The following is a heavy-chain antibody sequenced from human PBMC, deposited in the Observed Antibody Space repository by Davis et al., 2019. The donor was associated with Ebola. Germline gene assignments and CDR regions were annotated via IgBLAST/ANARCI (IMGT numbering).Heavy chain of an antibody. Sequence: PGGSLRLSCEASGFSFDAYAMHWVRQAPGKGLEWVSSIWYEGTDGNYADSVRGRFIISRDNAKDTLYLQMSNLRAEDTAVYYCARENHHGMDVWGQGTTVTV. J-gene: IGHJ6*02. CDR2: IWYEGTDG. CDR1: GFSFDAYA. CDR3: ARENHHGMDV. V-gene: IGHV3-33*08. D-gene: IGHD1-14*01.